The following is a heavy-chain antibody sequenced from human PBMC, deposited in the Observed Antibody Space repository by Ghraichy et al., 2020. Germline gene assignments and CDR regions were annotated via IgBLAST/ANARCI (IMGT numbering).Heavy chain of an antibody. V-gene: IGHV3-7*03. CDR3: ARDGRVYSSSSGGVVYYYYYYGMDV. J-gene: IGHJ6*02. CDR1: GFTFSSYW. D-gene: IGHD6-6*01. CDR2: IKQDGSEK. Sequence: GGSLRLSCAASGFTFSSYWMSWVRQAPGKGLEWVANIKQDGSEKYYVDSVKGRFTISRDNAKNSLYLQMNSLRAEDTAVYYCARDGRVYSSSSGGVVYYYYYYGMDVWGQGTTVTVSS.